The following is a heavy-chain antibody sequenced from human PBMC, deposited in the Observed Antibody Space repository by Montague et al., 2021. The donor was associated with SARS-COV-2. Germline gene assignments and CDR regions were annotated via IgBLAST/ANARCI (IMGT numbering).Heavy chain of an antibody. CDR3: ARESIFFRDAFDI. V-gene: IGHV3-30-3*01. CDR1: GFTFSSYA. Sequence: SLRLSCAASGFTFSSYAMHWVRQAPGKGLEWVAVISYDGSNKYYADSVKGRFTISRDNSKSTLYLQMNSLRAEDTAVYYCARESIFFRDAFDIWGQGTMVTVSS. D-gene: IGHD3-9*01. J-gene: IGHJ3*02. CDR2: ISYDGSNK.